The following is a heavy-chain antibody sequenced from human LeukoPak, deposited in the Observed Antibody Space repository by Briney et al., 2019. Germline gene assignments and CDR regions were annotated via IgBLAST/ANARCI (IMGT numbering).Heavy chain of an antibody. D-gene: IGHD5-24*01. CDR1: GFTVSSNY. Sequence: GGSLRLSCAASGFTVSSNYMSWVRQAPGKGLEWVSVIYGGVSTYYADSVKGRFTISRDNSKNTLYLQMNSLRAEDTAVYYCARVALRWLQFTEFDYWGQGTLVTVSS. CDR2: IYGGVST. V-gene: IGHV3-53*01. J-gene: IGHJ4*02. CDR3: ARVALRWLQFTEFDY.